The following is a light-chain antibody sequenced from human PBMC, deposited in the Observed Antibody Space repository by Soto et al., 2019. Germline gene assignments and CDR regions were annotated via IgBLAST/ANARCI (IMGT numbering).Light chain of an antibody. J-gene: IGLJ1*01. CDR2: DVS. CDR1: SSDVGDYNY. CDR3: CSYAGSYTHYV. Sequence: QSALTQPRSVSGSPGQSVTISCTGASSDVGDYNYVSWYQQHPGKAPKLMIYDVSKRPSGVPDRFSGSKSGNTASLTISGLQAEHEADYYCCSYAGSYTHYVFGTGTKFTVL. V-gene: IGLV2-11*01.